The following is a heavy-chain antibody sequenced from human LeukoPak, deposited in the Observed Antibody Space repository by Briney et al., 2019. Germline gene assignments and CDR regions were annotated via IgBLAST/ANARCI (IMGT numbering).Heavy chain of an antibody. J-gene: IGHJ3*02. CDR2: ISYDGSNK. CDR1: GFTFSSYA. Sequence: EGSLRLSCAASGFTFSSYAMHWVRQAPGKGLEWVAVISYDGSNKYYADSVKGRFTISRDNSKNTLYLQMNSLRAEDTAVYYCARDFRDAFDIWGQGTMVTVSS. CDR3: ARDFRDAFDI. V-gene: IGHV3-30*01. D-gene: IGHD2/OR15-2a*01.